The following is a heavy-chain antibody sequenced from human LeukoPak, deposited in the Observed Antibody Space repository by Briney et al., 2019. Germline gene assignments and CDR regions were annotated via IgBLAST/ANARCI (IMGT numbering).Heavy chain of an antibody. CDR3: ARDRDYDFWSGYITYYYYYMDV. CDR1: GGTFSSYA. V-gene: IGHV1-2*02. J-gene: IGHJ6*03. D-gene: IGHD3-3*01. Sequence: ASVKVSCKASGGTFSSYAISWVRQAPGQGLEWMGWINPNSGGTNYAQKFQGRVTMTRDTSISTAYMELSRLRSDDTAVYYCARDRDYDFWSGYITYYYYYMDVWGKGTTVTVSS. CDR2: INPNSGGT.